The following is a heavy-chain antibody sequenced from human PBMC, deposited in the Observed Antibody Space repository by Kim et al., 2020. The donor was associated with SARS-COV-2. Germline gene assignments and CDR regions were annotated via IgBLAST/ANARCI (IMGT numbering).Heavy chain of an antibody. CDR3: ARHIKDYDYVWGSWGLDY. J-gene: IGHJ4*02. V-gene: IGHV4-39*01. CDR1: GGSISSSNYY. CDR2: IYYSGST. Sequence: SETLSLTCTVSGGSISSSNYYWGWIRQPPGKGLEWIGSIYYSGSTYYNPSLKSRVTISVDTSKNQFSLKLSSVTAADTAVYYCARHIKDYDYVWGSWGLDYWCQGTLVTVSS. D-gene: IGHD3-16*01.